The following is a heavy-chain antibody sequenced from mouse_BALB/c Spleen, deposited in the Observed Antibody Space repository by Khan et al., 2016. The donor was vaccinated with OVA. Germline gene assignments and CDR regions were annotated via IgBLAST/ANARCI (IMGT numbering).Heavy chain of an antibody. CDR3: ARMARTIN. Sequence: EVELVESGGGLVQPGGSLKLSCAASGFTFSGYGMSWVRQTPDKRLELVATINSNGGSTYYPDSVKGRFTISRDNAKNTLYLQMSSLKSVDTAMYYCARMARTINWGQGTTLTVSS. CDR2: INSNGGST. V-gene: IGHV5-6-3*01. CDR1: GFTFSGYG. J-gene: IGHJ2*01.